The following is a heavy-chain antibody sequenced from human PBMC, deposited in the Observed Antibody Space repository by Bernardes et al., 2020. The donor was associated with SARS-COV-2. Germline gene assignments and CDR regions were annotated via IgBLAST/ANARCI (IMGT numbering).Heavy chain of an antibody. Sequence: SQTLSRTCTVSGGSISSSSYYWGWIRQPPGKGLEWIGSIYYSGSTYYNPSLKSRVTISVDTSKNQFSLKLSSVTAADTAVYYCARHNSPWLRFTYYFDYWGQGTLVTVSS. CDR2: IYYSGST. J-gene: IGHJ4*02. V-gene: IGHV4-39*01. D-gene: IGHD5-12*01. CDR3: ARHNSPWLRFTYYFDY. CDR1: GGSISSSSYY.